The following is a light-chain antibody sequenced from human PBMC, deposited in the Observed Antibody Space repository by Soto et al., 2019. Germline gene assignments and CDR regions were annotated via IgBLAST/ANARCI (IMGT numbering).Light chain of an antibody. Sequence: QPVLTQPPSVSGAPGQRVTISCTGSSSNIGAGYDVHWYQQLPGTVPKLLIYGNSNRPSGVPDRFSGSKSGTSASLAITGLQAEDEADYYCQSYDSSLRNVFGTGTKVTVL. CDR2: GNS. J-gene: IGLJ1*01. CDR1: SSNIGAGYD. V-gene: IGLV1-40*01. CDR3: QSYDSSLRNV.